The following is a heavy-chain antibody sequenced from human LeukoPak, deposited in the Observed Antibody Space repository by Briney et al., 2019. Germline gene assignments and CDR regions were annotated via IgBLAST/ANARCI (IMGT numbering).Heavy chain of an antibody. J-gene: IGHJ4*02. V-gene: IGHV4-34*01. D-gene: IGHD6-13*01. CDR1: GGSFSGYF. CDR3: ARAPITTAWYVY. CDR2: VSHSGST. Sequence: SETLSLTCAVYGGSFSGYFWTWIRQPPGKGLEWIGEVSHSGSTNYNPSLKRLLTMSEDRSKNQFSLKLRSVTAADTAVYYCARAPITTAWYVYWGQGILVTVSS.